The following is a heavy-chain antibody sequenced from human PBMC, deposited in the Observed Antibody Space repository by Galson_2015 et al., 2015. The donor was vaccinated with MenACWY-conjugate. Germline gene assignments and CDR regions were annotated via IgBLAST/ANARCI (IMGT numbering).Heavy chain of an antibody. D-gene: IGHD6-13*01. CDR3: ARDSRVAALDKYGMDV. Sequence: SVKVSCKASGYSFTSYGISWVRQAPGQGPEWMGWISAYNGNTNHAQKLQGRLTMTTETSTTTAYMELRSLRSDDTAVYYCARDSRVAALDKYGMDVWGQGTTVTVSS. J-gene: IGHJ6*02. CDR1: GYSFTSYG. V-gene: IGHV1-18*01. CDR2: ISAYNGNT.